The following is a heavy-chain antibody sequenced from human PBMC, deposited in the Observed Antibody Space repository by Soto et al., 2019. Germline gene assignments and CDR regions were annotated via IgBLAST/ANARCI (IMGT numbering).Heavy chain of an antibody. D-gene: IGHD6-19*01. CDR3: AKSGSRGWYGWFNP. CDR1: GFSLRTSGVG. V-gene: IGHV2-5*01. J-gene: IGHJ5*02. CDR2: IYWNDDK. Sequence: ESGPTLVNPTQTLTLTCLFSGFSLRTSGVGVGWIRQPPGKALEWLGFIYWNDDKRYSPSLKSRLTITKDTSKNQVVLTMTNMDPVDKVTYYCAKSGSRGWYGWFNPWGRGTLVTVSS.